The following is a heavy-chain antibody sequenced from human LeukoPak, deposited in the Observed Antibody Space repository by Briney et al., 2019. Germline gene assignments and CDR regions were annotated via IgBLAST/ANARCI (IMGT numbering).Heavy chain of an antibody. CDR2: INHSGST. D-gene: IGHD6-13*01. CDR1: GGSFGGYY. CDR3: ARGKYSSSGPLDP. Sequence: SETLSLTCAVYGGSFGGYYWSWIRQPPGKGLEWIGEINHSGSTNYNPSLNSRVTISVDTSKNQFSLKLSSVTAADTAVYYCARGKYSSSGPLDPWGQGTLVTVSS. J-gene: IGHJ5*02. V-gene: IGHV4-34*01.